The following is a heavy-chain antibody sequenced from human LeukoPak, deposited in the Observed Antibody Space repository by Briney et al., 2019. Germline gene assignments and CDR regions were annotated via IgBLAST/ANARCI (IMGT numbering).Heavy chain of an antibody. D-gene: IGHD6-19*01. Sequence: PGGSLRLSCAASGFTFSSYSMNWVRQAPGKGLEWVSSISSSSSYIYYADSVKGRFTISRDNAKNSLYLQMNSLRAEETAVYYCARAASVVGTYALNHWGQGTLVTVSS. CDR3: ARAASVVGTYALNH. J-gene: IGHJ4*02. CDR2: ISSSSSYI. CDR1: GFTFSSYS. V-gene: IGHV3-21*01.